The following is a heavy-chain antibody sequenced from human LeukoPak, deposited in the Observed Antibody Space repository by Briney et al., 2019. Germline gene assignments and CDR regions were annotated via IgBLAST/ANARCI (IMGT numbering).Heavy chain of an antibody. CDR1: GGSISSYY. CDR3: ARENSSGWPRNWFDP. V-gene: IGHV4-4*07. Sequence: PSETLSLTCTVSGGSISSYYWSWIRQPAGKGLEWIGRIYTSGSTNYNPSLKSRVTMSVDTSKNQFSLQLNSVTPEDTAVHYCARENSSGWPRNWFDPWGQGTLATVSS. CDR2: IYTSGST. J-gene: IGHJ5*02. D-gene: IGHD6-19*01.